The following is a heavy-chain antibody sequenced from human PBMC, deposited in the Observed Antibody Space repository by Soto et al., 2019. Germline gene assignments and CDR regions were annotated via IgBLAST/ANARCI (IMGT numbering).Heavy chain of an antibody. V-gene: IGHV3-30*18. J-gene: IGHJ6*02. CDR3: AKDKGYCSSTSCYLSYYYYGMDV. CDR1: GFTFGSYG. D-gene: IGHD2-2*01. Sequence: SLRLSCAASGFTFGSYGMHWVRQAPGKGLEWVAVISYDGSNKYYADSVKGRFTISRDNSKNTLYLQMNSLRAEDTAVYYCAKDKGYCSSTSCYLSYYYYGMDVWGQGTTVTVSS. CDR2: ISYDGSNK.